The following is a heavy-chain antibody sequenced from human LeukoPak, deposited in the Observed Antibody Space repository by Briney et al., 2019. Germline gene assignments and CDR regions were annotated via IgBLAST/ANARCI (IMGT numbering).Heavy chain of an antibody. V-gene: IGHV4-59*01. CDR2: IYYSGST. D-gene: IGHD3-3*01. CDR3: ARATSYYDFWSGPKYYFDY. Sequence: PSETLSLTCTVSGGSISNYYWSWIRQPPGKGLEWIGYIYYSGSTNYNPSLKSRVTISVDTSKNQFSLKLSSVTAADTAVYYCARATSYYDFWSGPKYYFDYWGQGTLVTVSS. CDR1: GGSISNYY. J-gene: IGHJ4*02.